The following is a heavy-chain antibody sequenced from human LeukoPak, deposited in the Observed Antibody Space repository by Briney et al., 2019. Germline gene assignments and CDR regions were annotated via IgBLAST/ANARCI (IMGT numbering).Heavy chain of an antibody. CDR3: ARDAPSKDWYFDL. D-gene: IGHD2-2*01. J-gene: IGHJ2*01. CDR1: GGSFSGYY. V-gene: IGHV4-34*01. CDR2: INHSGST. Sequence: SETLSLTCAVYGGSFSGYYWSWIRQPPGKGLEWIGEINHSGSTNYNPSLKSRVTISVDTSKNQFSLKLSSVTAADTAVYYCARDAPSKDWYFDLWGRGTLVTVSS.